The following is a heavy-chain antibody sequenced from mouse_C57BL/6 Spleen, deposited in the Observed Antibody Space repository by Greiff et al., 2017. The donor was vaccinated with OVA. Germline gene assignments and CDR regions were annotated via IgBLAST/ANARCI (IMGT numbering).Heavy chain of an antibody. Sequence: EVQGVESGGGLVKPGGSLKLSCAASGFTFSDYGMHWVRQAPEKGLEWVAYISSGSSTIYYADTVKGRFTISRDNAKNTLFLQMTSLRSEDTAMYYCARHGSSSSYFDYWGQGTTLTVSS. CDR3: ARHGSSSSYFDY. CDR1: GFTFSDYG. J-gene: IGHJ2*01. CDR2: ISSGSSTI. D-gene: IGHD1-1*01. V-gene: IGHV5-17*01.